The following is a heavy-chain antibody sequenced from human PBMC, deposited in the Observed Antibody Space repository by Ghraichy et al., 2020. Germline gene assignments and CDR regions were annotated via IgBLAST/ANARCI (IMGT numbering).Heavy chain of an antibody. CDR1: GGSFSGYY. Sequence: SQTLSLTCAVYGGSFSGYYWSWIRQPPGKGLEWIGEINHSGSTNYNPSLKSRVTISVDTSKNQFSLKLSSVTAADTAVYYCARGGSSWSSARRNWYFDLWGRGTLVTVSS. V-gene: IGHV4-34*01. D-gene: IGHD6-6*01. CDR2: INHSGST. CDR3: ARGGSSWSSARRNWYFDL. J-gene: IGHJ2*01.